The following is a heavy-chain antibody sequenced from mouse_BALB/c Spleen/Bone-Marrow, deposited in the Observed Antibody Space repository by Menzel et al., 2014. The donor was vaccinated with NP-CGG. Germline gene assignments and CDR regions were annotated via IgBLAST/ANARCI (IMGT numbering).Heavy chain of an antibody. Sequence: EVKLQESGGGLVQPGGSRKVSCAASGFTFSSFGMHWVRQAPEKGLEWVAYISSGSSTIYYADTVKGRFTISRDNPKNTLFLQMTSLRSEGTAMYYCARSTMITTGYYYAMDYWGQGTSVTVSS. J-gene: IGHJ4*01. CDR3: ARSTMITTGYYYAMDY. D-gene: IGHD2-4*01. V-gene: IGHV5-17*02. CDR2: ISSGSSTI. CDR1: GFTFSSFG.